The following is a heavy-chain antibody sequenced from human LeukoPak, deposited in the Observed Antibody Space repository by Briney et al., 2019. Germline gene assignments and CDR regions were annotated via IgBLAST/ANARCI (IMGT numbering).Heavy chain of an antibody. CDR1: GFTVSTKY. V-gene: IGHV3-66*01. Sequence: GGSLRLSCAVSGFTVSTKYMSWVRQAPGKGLEWVSVIYSGGSTYYADSVKGRFTISRDSSENTLYLQMNSLRVEDTAVYYCARERDTSGHYLAYWGQGTLVTVSS. J-gene: IGHJ4*02. CDR2: IYSGGST. CDR3: ARERDTSGHYLAY. D-gene: IGHD3-22*01.